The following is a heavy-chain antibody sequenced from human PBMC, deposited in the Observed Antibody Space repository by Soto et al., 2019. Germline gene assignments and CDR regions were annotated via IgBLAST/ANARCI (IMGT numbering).Heavy chain of an antibody. CDR2: ISNSGGGT. J-gene: IGHJ4*02. D-gene: IGHD1-1*01. CDR1: GFTFSNYV. Sequence: PAGSLKLACAASGFTFSNYVMSWVRQAPGKGLEWVSSISNSGGGTYYADSVRGRFTISRDNSKNTLYLQMNSLRAEDTAVYYCAKGDVGGYYYFDYWGQGTLVTVSS. V-gene: IGHV3-23*01. CDR3: AKGDVGGYYYFDY.